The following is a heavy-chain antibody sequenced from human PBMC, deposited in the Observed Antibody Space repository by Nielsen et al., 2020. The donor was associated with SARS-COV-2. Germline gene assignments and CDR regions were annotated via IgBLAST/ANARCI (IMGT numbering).Heavy chain of an antibody. D-gene: IGHD3-22*01. CDR3: AKDTAPCGYYYDSSGYYSGFGY. CDR2: ISGSGGST. J-gene: IGHJ4*02. CDR1: GFTFSSYA. V-gene: IGHV3-23*01. Sequence: GESLKISCAASGFTFSSYAMSWVRQAPGKGLEWVSAISGSGGSTYYADSVKGRFTISRDNSKNTLYLQMNSLRAEDTAVYYCAKDTAPCGYYYDSSGYYSGFGYWGQGTLVTVSS.